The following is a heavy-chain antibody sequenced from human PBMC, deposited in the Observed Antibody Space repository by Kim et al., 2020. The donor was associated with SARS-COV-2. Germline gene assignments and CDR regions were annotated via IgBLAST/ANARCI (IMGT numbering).Heavy chain of an antibody. CDR1: GGSISSSRHY. CDR2: IYYTWTT. V-gene: IGHV4-39*01. D-gene: IGHD1-1*01. J-gene: IGHJ4*02. Sequence: SETLSLTCTVSGGSISSSRHYWAWIRQPPGKGLEWIGSIYYTWTTDYNPSLKSRVTICLDTSKNEFSLKLNSVTAADTAVYYCVAYQDETTYDFWGQRTLVAVSS. CDR3: VAYQDETTYDF.